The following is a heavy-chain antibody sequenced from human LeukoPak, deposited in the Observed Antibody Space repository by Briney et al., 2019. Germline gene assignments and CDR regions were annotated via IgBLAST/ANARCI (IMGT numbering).Heavy chain of an antibody. CDR1: GGSISSYY. V-gene: IGHV4-59*12. D-gene: IGHD6-13*01. J-gene: IGHJ4*02. CDR2: IYHSGST. Sequence: SETLSLTCTVSGGSISSYYWSWIRQPPGKGLEWIGYIYHSGSTNYNPSLKSRVTISVDTSKNQFSLKLSSVTAADTAVYYCARKPAAAGNFDYWGQGTLVTVSS. CDR3: ARKPAAAGNFDY.